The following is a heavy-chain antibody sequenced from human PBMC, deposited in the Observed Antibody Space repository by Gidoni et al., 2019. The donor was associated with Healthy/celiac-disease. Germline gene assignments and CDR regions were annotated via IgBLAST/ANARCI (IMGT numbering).Heavy chain of an antibody. CDR2: ISSSSSYI. V-gene: IGHV3-21*01. J-gene: IGHJ4*02. CDR1: GFTFSSYS. D-gene: IGHD3-22*01. CDR3: ASEYYDSSGYSVDY. Sequence: EVQLVESGGGLVKPGGSLRLSCAASGFTFSSYSMNWVRQAPGKGLEWVSSISSSSSYIYYADSVKGRFTISRDNAKNSLYLQMNSLRAEDTAVYYCASEYYDSSGYSVDYWGQGTLVTVSS.